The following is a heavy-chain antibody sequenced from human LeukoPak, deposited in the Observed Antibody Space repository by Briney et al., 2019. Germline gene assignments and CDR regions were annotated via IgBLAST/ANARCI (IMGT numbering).Heavy chain of an antibody. D-gene: IGHD1-26*01. J-gene: IGHJ6*03. CDR2: ISTSSSYI. CDR1: GFTFSGYA. V-gene: IGHV3-21*01. Sequence: GGSLRLSCAASGFTFSGYATNWVCQAPGKGLEWVSSISTSSSYIYYADSVKGRFTISRDNAKNSLYLQMNSLRAEDTAVYYCARDPYSGTYGDYYYYYMDLWGQGTTVTISS. CDR3: ARDPYSGTYGDYYYYYMDL.